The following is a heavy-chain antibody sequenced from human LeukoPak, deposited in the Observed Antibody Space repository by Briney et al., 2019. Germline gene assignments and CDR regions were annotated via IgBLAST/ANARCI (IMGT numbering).Heavy chain of an antibody. J-gene: IGHJ3*02. CDR2: IYTSGST. D-gene: IGHD5-24*01. CDR1: GGSISSGSYY. V-gene: IGHV4-61*02. CDR3: ARWVPGIATPSDAFDI. Sequence: TLSLTCTVSGGSISSGSYYWSWIRQPAGKGLEWIGRIYTSGSTNYNPSLKSRVTISVDTSKNQFSLKLSSVTAADTAVYYCARWVPGIATPSDAFDIWGQGTMVTVSS.